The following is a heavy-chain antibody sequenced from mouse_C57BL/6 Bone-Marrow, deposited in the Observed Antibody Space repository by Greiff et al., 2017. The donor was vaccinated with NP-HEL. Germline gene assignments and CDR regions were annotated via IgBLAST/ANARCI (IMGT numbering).Heavy chain of an antibody. CDR1: GYTFTDYY. J-gene: IGHJ2*01. D-gene: IGHD2-1*01. CDR2: INPNNGGT. CDR3: ARSRDYGNPDY. V-gene: IGHV1-26*01. Sequence: VQLQQSGPELVKPGASVKISCKASGYTFTDYYMNWVKQSPGKSLEWIGDINPNNGGTSYNQKFKGKATLTVDKSSSTAYMELRSLTSEDSAVYYCARSRDYGNPDYWGQGTTLTVSS.